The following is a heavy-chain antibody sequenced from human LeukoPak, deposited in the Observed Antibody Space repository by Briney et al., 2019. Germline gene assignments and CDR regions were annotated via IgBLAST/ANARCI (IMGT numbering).Heavy chain of an antibody. CDR2: INPNSGGT. V-gene: IGHV1-2*02. J-gene: IGHJ4*02. CDR3: ARDFFSEVAATPVF. D-gene: IGHD2-15*01. Sequence: ASVKVSCKASGYTFTGYYMHWVRQAPGQGLEWMGWINPNSGGTNYAQKFQGRVTMTRDTSISTAYMELSRLRSDDTAVYYCARDFFSEVAATPVFWGQGTLVTVSS. CDR1: GYTFTGYY.